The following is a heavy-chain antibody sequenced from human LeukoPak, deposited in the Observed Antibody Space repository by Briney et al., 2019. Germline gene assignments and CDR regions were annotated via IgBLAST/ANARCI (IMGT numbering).Heavy chain of an antibody. CDR2: IKTDGSTT. CDR1: GFTFSTYW. CDR3: VREGWEY. D-gene: IGHD1-26*01. J-gene: IGHJ4*02. Sequence: PGGSLRLSCAASGFTFSTYWMHWVRHVPGKGLLWVSRIKTDGSTTNYADSVKGRFTIFRDNAKNTLSLQMDSLRAEDTAVYYCVREGWEYWGQGTLVTVSP. V-gene: IGHV3-74*01.